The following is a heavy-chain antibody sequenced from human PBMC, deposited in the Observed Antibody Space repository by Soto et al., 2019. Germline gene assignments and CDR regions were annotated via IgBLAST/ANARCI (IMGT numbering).Heavy chain of an antibody. D-gene: IGHD3-9*01. V-gene: IGHV3-33*01. CDR2: IWYDGSNK. CDR3: ARDRKYDSLTGHYYYYYGMDV. Sequence: QVQLVESGGGVVQPGRSLRLSCAASGFTFSSYGMHWVRQAPGKGLEWVAVIWYDGSNKYYADSVKGPFTISRDNSKNMLYLQMNGLRAEDTAVYYCARDRKYDSLTGHYYYYYGMDVWGQGTTVTVSS. CDR1: GFTFSSYG. J-gene: IGHJ6*02.